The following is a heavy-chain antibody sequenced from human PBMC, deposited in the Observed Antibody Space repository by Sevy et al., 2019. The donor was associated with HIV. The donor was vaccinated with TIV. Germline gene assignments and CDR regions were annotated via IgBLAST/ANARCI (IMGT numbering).Heavy chain of an antibody. V-gene: IGHV4-39*02. J-gene: IGHJ2*01. D-gene: IGHD6-19*01. CDR1: GGSIRINSYY. Sequence: SETLSLTCTVSGGSIRINSYYWGWVRQPPGKGLEWIGSIYNTGSTSYNPSLKSRVTISVDTSKNNFSLRLTSVTAADKAVYYCATPRGTDWYEGAGGYFDLWGRGTLVTVSS. CDR2: IYNTGST. CDR3: ATPRGTDWYEGAGGYFDL.